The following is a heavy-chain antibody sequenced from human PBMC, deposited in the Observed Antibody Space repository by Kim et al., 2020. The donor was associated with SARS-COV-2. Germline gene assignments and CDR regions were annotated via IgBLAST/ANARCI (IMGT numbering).Heavy chain of an antibody. V-gene: IGHV4-31*02. CDR3: ARDNYGYVDY. J-gene: IGHJ4*02. Sequence: STYHNPSLKSRVTNSVEPAKNQFPLKLSSVAAADTAVYYCARDNYGYVDYWGQGTLVTVSS. D-gene: IGHD3-10*01. CDR2: ST.